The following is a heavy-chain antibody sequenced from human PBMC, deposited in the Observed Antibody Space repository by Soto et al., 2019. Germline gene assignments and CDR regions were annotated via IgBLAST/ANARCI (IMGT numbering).Heavy chain of an antibody. Sequence: PSQTLSLTCAISGDSVPSNSAAWNWIRQSPSRGLEWLGRTYYRSKWYNDYAVSVKSRISINPDASKNQFSLQLNSVTPEDTAVYYCAREQNYYDSSAYYPFDYWGQGTLVTVSS. V-gene: IGHV6-1*01. CDR2: TYYRSKWYN. D-gene: IGHD3-22*01. J-gene: IGHJ4*02. CDR3: AREQNYYDSSAYYPFDY. CDR1: GDSVPSNSAA.